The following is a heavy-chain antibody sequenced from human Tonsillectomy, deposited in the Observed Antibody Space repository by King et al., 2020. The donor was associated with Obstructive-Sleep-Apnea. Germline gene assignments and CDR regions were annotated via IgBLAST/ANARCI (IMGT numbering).Heavy chain of an antibody. CDR2: IYYSGST. CDR3: ARADRDIAMGLFDY. J-gene: IGHJ4*02. V-gene: IGHV4-39*07. D-gene: IGHD5-18*01. Sequence: QLKESGPGLVKPSETLSLTCTVSGGSISSNSYWAWIRQPPGKGLEWIGHIYYSGSTYYNPSLKSRVTISVDTSKNQFSLELNSVTAADTAVYYCARADRDIAMGLFDYWGQGTLVTVSS. CDR1: GGSISSNSY.